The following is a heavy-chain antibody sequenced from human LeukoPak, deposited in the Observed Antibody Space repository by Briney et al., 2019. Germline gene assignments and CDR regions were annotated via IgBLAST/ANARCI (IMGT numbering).Heavy chain of an antibody. V-gene: IGHV4-61*02. D-gene: IGHD6-13*01. CDR1: GGSISSGSYY. J-gene: IGHJ3*02. Sequence: SETLSLTCTVSGGSISSGSYYWSWIRQPAGKGLEWIGRIYTSGSTNYNPSLKSRVTISVDTSKNQFSLKLSSVTAADTAVYYCARVAAARAVAFDIWGQGTMVTVSS. CDR3: ARVAAARAVAFDI. CDR2: IYTSGST.